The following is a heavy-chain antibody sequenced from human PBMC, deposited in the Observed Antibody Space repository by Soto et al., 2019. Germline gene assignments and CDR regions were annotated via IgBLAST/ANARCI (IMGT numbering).Heavy chain of an antibody. Sequence: GGSLRLSCAASGFTFSSYAMSWVRQAPGKGLEWVSAISGSGGSTYYADSVKGRFTISRDNSKNTLYLQMNSLRAEDTAVYYCATPVLSQGRAVAGTGVWGQGTMVTVSS. D-gene: IGHD6-19*01. V-gene: IGHV3-23*01. CDR2: ISGSGGST. CDR3: ATPVLSQGRAVAGTGV. CDR1: GFTFSSYA. J-gene: IGHJ3*01.